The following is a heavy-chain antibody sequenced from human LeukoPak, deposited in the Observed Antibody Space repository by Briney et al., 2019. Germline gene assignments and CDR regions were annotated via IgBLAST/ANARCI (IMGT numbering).Heavy chain of an antibody. CDR1: GYTFTSYY. CDR2: INPSGGST. J-gene: IGHJ5*02. Sequence: ASVKVSCKASGYTFTSYYMHWVRQAPGQGLEWMGIINPSGGSTSYAQKFQGRVTMTRDMSASTVYMELSRLRSEDTAVYYCAREGYFDTRTGFDPWGQGTLVTVSS. D-gene: IGHD3-9*01. V-gene: IGHV1-46*01. CDR3: AREGYFDTRTGFDP.